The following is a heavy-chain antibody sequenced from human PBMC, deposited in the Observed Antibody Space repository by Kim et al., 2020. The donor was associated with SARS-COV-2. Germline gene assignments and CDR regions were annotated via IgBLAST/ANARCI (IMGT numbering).Heavy chain of an antibody. Sequence: SETLSLTCTVSGGSISNYYWNWIRQPPGKGLEWIGYIDYSGGTNYNPSLKSRVTISVDTSTNQFSLKVSSVTAADTALYYCGRVRFASGRMDVWGRGTTVTV. J-gene: IGHJ6*02. CDR1: GGSISNYY. CDR2: IDYSGGT. D-gene: IGHD3-10*01. V-gene: IGHV4-59*01. CDR3: GRVRFASGRMDV.